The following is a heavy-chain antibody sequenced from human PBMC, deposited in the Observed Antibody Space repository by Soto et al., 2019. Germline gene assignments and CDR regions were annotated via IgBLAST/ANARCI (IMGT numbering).Heavy chain of an antibody. CDR2: IIPILGIA. J-gene: IGHJ4*02. Sequence: QVQLVQSGAEVKKPGSSVKVSCKASGGSFSSYTISGVRQAPGQGLEWIGRIIPILGIANYAQKFQGRVQIPADKSTSTAYMELSSMRSEDTAVYYCGRDQDDYIWGSYRSDWGQGTLVTVSS. CDR1: GGSFSSYT. V-gene: IGHV1-69*08. D-gene: IGHD3-16*02. CDR3: GRDQDDYIWGSYRSD.